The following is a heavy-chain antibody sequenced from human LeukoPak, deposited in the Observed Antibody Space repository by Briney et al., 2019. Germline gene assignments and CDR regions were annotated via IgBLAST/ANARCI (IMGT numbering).Heavy chain of an antibody. Sequence: EGSLRLSCAASGFRFSDYYMTWIRQAPGKGLEWVSYISRTSDTNYADSVKGRFTISRDNAKNALYLEMSSLRAEDTAVYYCAKKAPDGRFCSGNSCYFDQWGQGTLVTVSS. J-gene: IGHJ4*02. CDR1: GFRFSDYY. D-gene: IGHD2-15*01. CDR2: ISRTSDT. V-gene: IGHV3-11*03. CDR3: AKKAPDGRFCSGNSCYFDQ.